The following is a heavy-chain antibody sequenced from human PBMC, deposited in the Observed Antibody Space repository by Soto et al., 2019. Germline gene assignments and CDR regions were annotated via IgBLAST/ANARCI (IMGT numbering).Heavy chain of an antibody. Sequence: SETLSLTCSVSGGYIGSGGNYWSWIRQHPGKGLEWIGFIYYTGHTKYNAALKSRVSISGDMSENQFSLTLTSVTAADTAVYYCAREDINESFFDSWGPGILVTVSS. CDR2: IYYTGHT. J-gene: IGHJ4*02. CDR1: GGYIGSGGNY. V-gene: IGHV4-31*03. D-gene: IGHD2-8*01. CDR3: AREDINESFFDS.